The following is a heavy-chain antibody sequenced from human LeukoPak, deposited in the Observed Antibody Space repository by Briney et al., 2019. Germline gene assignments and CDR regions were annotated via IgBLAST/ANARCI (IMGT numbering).Heavy chain of an antibody. CDR2: IYSGGST. CDR1: GFTVSSNY. J-gene: IGHJ6*02. V-gene: IGHV3-66*01. CDR3: AREAPPGGMDV. Sequence: GGSLRLSCAASGFTVSSNYMSWVRQAPGKGLEWVSVIYSGGSTYYADSVKGRFTISRDNSKNTLYLQMDSLRAEDTAVYYCAREAPPGGMDVWGQGTTVTVSS.